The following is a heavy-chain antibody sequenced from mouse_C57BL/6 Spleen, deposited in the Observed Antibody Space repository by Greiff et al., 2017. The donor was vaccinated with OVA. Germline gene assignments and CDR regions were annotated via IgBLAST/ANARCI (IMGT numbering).Heavy chain of an antibody. J-gene: IGHJ2*01. Sequence: EVKLVESGGDLVKPGGSLKLSCAASGFTFSSYGMSWVRQTPDKRLEWVATISSGGSYTYYPDSVKGRFTISRDNAKNTLYLQMSSLKSEDTAMYYCARQGGYCDYWGQGTTLTVSS. V-gene: IGHV5-6*01. CDR3: ARQGGYCDY. CDR2: ISSGGSYT. CDR1: GFTFSSYG.